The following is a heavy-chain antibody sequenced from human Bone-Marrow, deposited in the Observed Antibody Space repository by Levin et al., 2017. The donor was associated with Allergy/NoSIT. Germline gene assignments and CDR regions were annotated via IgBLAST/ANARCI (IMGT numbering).Heavy chain of an antibody. D-gene: IGHD3-22*01. J-gene: IGHJ3*02. CDR3: ARETNDYYDSSGYVGSGGAFDI. Sequence: GGSLRLSCAASGFTFSSYSMNWVRQAPGKGLEWVSSISSSSSYIYYADSVKGRFTISRDNAKNSLYLQMNSLRAEDTAVYYCARETNDYYDSSGYVGSGGAFDIWGQGTMVTVSS. CDR2: ISSSSSYI. V-gene: IGHV3-21*01. CDR1: GFTFSSYS.